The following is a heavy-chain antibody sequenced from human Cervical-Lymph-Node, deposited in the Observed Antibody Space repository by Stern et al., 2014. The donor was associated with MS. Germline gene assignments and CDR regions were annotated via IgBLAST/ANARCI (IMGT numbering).Heavy chain of an antibody. D-gene: IGHD5-18*01. J-gene: IGHJ4*02. CDR3: ARDASWIQLWSYLDY. V-gene: IGHV3-33*01. CDR1: GFTFSDYG. Sequence: VQLVESGGGVVQPGRSLRLSCAASGFTFSDYGMHWVRQAPGKGLEWVAIIWYDGTKKYYADSVKGRFTISRDNSNNTLYLQMNSLRAEDTAVYYCARDASWIQLWSYLDYGGQGTLVTVSS. CDR2: IWYDGTKK.